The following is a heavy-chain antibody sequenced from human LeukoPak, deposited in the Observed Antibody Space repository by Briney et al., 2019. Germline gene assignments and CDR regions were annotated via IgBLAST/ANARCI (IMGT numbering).Heavy chain of an antibody. V-gene: IGHV4-39*07. J-gene: IGHJ5*02. D-gene: IGHD4/OR15-4a*01. CDR2: IFYRGAT. Sequence: PSETLSLTLTVSGDSLSSNTHYWGWTRHPPRAPLEWIANIFYRGATAYNPSLQSRVTISRDTSKNQFYLTLRSVTAADTATYYCARVAWCDAAPYPNWLDPWGQGTLVTVSS. CDR1: GDSLSSNTHY. CDR3: ARVAWCDAAPYPNWLDP.